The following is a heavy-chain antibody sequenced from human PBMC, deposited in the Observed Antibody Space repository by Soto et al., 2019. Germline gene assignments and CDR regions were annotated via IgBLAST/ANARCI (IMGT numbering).Heavy chain of an antibody. CDR2: IYYSGST. CDR3: AGYTSRMNDAFDI. CDR1: GGSISSGGYY. J-gene: IGHJ3*02. Sequence: SETLSLTCTVSGGSISSGGYYWSWIRQHPGKGLEWIGYIYYSGSTYYNPSLKSRVTISVDTSKNQFSLKLSSVTAADTAVYYCAGYTSRMNDAFDIWRKGTMVTV. D-gene: IGHD6-13*01. V-gene: IGHV4-31*03.